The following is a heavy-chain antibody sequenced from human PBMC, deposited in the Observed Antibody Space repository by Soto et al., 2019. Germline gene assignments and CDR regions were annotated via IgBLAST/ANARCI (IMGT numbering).Heavy chain of an antibody. D-gene: IGHD1-7*01. CDR2: ISSSSSYI. J-gene: IGHJ4*02. Sequence: ELQLVESGGGLVKPGGSLRLSCASSGFTFSSYSMNWVRQAPGKGLEWVSSISSSSSYIYYSESVKVRLTISRDNAKNSMYLQMNRLRAEATAVYYCAREGYNWNYKGDYWGQGTLVTVSS. V-gene: IGHV3-21*01. CDR1: GFTFSSYS. CDR3: AREGYNWNYKGDY.